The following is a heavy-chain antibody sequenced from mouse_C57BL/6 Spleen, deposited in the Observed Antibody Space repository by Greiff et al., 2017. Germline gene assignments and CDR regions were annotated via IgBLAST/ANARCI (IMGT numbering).Heavy chain of an antibody. CDR1: GYSITSGYY. V-gene: IGHV3-6*01. J-gene: IGHJ2*01. CDR2: ISYDGSN. CDR3: ARDRAYYYGFDY. Sequence: EVKLQESGPGLVKPSQSLSLTCSVTGYSITSGYYWNWIRQFPGNKLEWMGYISYDGSNNYNPSLKNRISITRDTSKNQFFLKLNSVTTEDTATYYCARDRAYYYGFDYWGQGTTLTVSS. D-gene: IGHD1-1*01.